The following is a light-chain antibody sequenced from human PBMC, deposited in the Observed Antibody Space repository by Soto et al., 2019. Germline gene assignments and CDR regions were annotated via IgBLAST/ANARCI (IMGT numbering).Light chain of an antibody. CDR1: QSVNGNY. CDR3: QQYGGPPPRT. V-gene: IGKV3-20*01. CDR2: AAS. Sequence: ESVLTQSPGTLSLSPGERATLSCRASQSVNGNYLAWYQQKPGQAPRLLIYAASSRATGIPDRFSGSGSGTDFTLTISSLEPEDFAVYYCQQYGGPPPRTFGQGTKVDI. J-gene: IGKJ1*01.